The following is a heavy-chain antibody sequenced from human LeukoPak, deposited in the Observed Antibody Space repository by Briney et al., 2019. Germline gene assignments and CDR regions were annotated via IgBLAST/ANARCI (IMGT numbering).Heavy chain of an antibody. Sequence: ASVKVSCKASGGTFSNYAINWVRQAPGQGLEWMGGIIPIFGTASYAQKFQSKVTITADESTSTAYMELSSLRSEDTAIYYCARGWDYDSGGRPTAYVYWGQGTLVSVSS. V-gene: IGHV1-69*13. CDR1: GGTFSNYA. CDR2: IIPIFGTA. CDR3: ARGWDYDSGGRPTAYVY. D-gene: IGHD3-22*01. J-gene: IGHJ4*02.